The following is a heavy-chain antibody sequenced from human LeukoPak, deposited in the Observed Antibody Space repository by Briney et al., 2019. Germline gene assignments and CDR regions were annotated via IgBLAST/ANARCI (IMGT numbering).Heavy chain of an antibody. Sequence: SETLSLTCTVSGGSISSDSWSWIPQPPGKGLEWIGYFYYSGSTYNPSLKSRVTISVDTSKNQFSLKLSSVTAAGTAVYYCARLMGLQWDLNFDSWGQGTLVTVSS. CDR3: ARLMGLQWDLNFDS. CDR1: GGSISSDS. CDR2: FYYSGST. D-gene: IGHD5-24*01. V-gene: IGHV4-59*08. J-gene: IGHJ4*02.